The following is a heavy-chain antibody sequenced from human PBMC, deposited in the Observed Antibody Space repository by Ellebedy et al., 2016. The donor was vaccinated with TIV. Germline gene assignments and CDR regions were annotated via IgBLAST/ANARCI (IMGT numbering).Heavy chain of an antibody. CDR3: PRDQGSGYDSWSFDF. J-gene: IGHJ4*02. CDR1: GFTFSDYY. CDR2: ISSDSIYR. V-gene: IGHV3-11*06. Sequence: GESLKISCAASGFTFSDYYMGWVRQAPGKGLELVSSISSDSIYRKTADSVEGRFTIPRDNAKNTLYLQMNSLRAEDTAIYYCPRDQGSGYDSWSFDFWGQGALVTVSS. D-gene: IGHD5-12*01.